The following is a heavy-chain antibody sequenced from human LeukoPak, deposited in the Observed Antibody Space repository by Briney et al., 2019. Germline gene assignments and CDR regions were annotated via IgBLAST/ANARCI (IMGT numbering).Heavy chain of an antibody. D-gene: IGHD3-9*01. CDR1: GFTFSTYW. V-gene: IGHV3-7*01. J-gene: IGHJ4*02. CDR2: IKQDGREK. CDR3: ARVEDYDILTGFDY. Sequence: GGSLRLSCAASGFTFSTYWMSWVRQAPGKGLEWVANIKQDGREKYYVDSVKGRFTVSRDNAKNSLYLQMNSLRAEDTAVYYCARVEDYDILTGFDYWGQGTLVTVSS.